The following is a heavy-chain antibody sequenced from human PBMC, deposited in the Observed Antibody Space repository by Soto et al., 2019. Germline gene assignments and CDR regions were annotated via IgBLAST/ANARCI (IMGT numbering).Heavy chain of an antibody. D-gene: IGHD4-17*01. V-gene: IGHV2-5*02. J-gene: IGHJ4*02. CDR1: GFSLTTGGGG. CDR2: IFWDDDK. CDR3: AHRKSFGYGDVFDN. Sequence: SGPTLVNPTRTLTLTCTFSGFSLTTGGGGGGWVGKPPGKALELHALIFWDDDKRYSPSLKSRLTITKDTSKNQVVLTMTNMDPVDTATYFCAHRKSFGYGDVFDNWGQESLLTVSS.